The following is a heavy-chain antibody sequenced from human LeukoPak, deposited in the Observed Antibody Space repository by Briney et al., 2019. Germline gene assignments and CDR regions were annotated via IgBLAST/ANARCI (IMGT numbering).Heavy chain of an antibody. Sequence: SETLSLTCVVYGGSFSGYYWSWIRQPPGKGLEWIGEINHSGSTNYNPSLKSRVTISVDTSKNQFSLKLSSVTAADTAVYYCARVITAGIAAAGTEGRHGMDVWGQGTTVTVSS. CDR1: GGSFSGYY. J-gene: IGHJ6*02. CDR3: ARVITAGIAAAGTEGRHGMDV. CDR2: INHSGST. D-gene: IGHD6-13*01. V-gene: IGHV4-34*01.